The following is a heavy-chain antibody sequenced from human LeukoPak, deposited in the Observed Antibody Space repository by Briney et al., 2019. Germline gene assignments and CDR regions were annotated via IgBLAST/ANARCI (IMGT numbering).Heavy chain of an antibody. V-gene: IGHV4-38-2*01. CDR1: GYSISSGYY. J-gene: IGHJ4*02. CDR2: IYHNGST. Sequence: SETLSLTCAVPGYSISSGYYWGWIRQPPGKGLEWIGSIYHNGSTYYNPSLKFRVTISVDTSKNQFSLKLSSVTAADTAVYYCARLGDYREYWGQGTLVTVSS. CDR3: ARLGDYREY. D-gene: IGHD4-17*01.